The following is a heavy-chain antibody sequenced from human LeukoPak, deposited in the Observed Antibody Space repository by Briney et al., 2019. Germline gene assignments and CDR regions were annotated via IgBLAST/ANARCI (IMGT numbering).Heavy chain of an antibody. CDR2: INPNSGGT. V-gene: IGHV1-2*02. D-gene: IGHD5-18*01. J-gene: IGHJ6*02. CDR1: GYTFTGYY. CDR3: ARGYSDILYYYYGMDV. Sequence: ASVKVSCKASGYTFTGYYVHWARQAPGQGLEWMGWINPNSGGTNYAQKFQGRVTLTRDTSISTAYMELSWLRSDDTAVYYCARGYSDILYYYYGMDVWGQGTTVTVSS.